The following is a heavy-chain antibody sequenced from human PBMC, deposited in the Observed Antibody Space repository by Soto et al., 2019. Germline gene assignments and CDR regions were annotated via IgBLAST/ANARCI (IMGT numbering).Heavy chain of an antibody. CDR1: GFTFSSYA. V-gene: IGHV3-64*02. CDR3: ARGAGWFDY. CDR2: ISSNGGST. J-gene: IGHJ4*02. Sequence: EVQLVESGEGLVQPGGSLRLSCAASGFTFSSYAMHWVRQAPGKVLEYVSAISSNGGSTYYVASVKGRFTISRDNSKNTLYLQMGSLRAEDMAVYYCARGAGWFDYWGQGTLVTVSS. D-gene: IGHD2-15*01.